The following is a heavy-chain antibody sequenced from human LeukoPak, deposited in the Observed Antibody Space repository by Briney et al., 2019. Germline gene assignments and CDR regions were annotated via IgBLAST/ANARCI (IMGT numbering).Heavy chain of an antibody. D-gene: IGHD6-19*01. V-gene: IGHV4-59*08. J-gene: IGHJ4*02. CDR2: IYYSGST. Sequence: SETLSLTCTVSGGSISSYYWSWIRQPPGKGLEWIGYIYYSGSTNYNPSLKTRVTIFVDTSKNQFSLKLSSVTAADTAVYYCARPVYSSGWLGIDYWGQGTLVTVSS. CDR1: GGSISSYY. CDR3: ARPVYSSGWLGIDY.